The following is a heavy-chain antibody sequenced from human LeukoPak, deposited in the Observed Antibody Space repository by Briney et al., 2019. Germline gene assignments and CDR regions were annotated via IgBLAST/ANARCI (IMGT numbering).Heavy chain of an antibody. V-gene: IGHV4-59*01. CDR3: ARSYGSGNYFDY. J-gene: IGHJ4*02. D-gene: IGHD3-10*01. Sequence: KPSETVSLTCTVSGGSISTYYWSWIRQPPGKGLEWIGYIYYSGSANYNPSLKSRVTISVDTSKNQFSLKLSSVTAADTAVYYCARSYGSGNYFDYWGQGTLVTVSS. CDR2: IYYSGSA. CDR1: GGSISTYY.